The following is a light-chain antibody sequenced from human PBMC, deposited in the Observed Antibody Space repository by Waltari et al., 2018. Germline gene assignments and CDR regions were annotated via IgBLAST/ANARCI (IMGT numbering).Light chain of an antibody. CDR1: QGISSY. CDR2: AAS. CDR3: QDLNDFPFT. Sequence: IQLTQSPSSLSASVGDRVAITCRASQGISSYLAWYQQKPGQVPKPLIYAASTLQTGVPSRFSGSGSGTDFTLTISSLQPEDFATYYCQDLNDFPFTFGQGTKLEI. V-gene: IGKV1-9*01. J-gene: IGKJ2*01.